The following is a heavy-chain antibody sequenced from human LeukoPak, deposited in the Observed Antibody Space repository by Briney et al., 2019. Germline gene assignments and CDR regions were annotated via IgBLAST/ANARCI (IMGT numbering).Heavy chain of an antibody. CDR3: ARAPYGSGSYHY. V-gene: IGHV4-34*01. CDR2: INHSGST. Sequence: SETLSLTCAVYGGSFNGYYWSWIRQPPGKGLEWIGEINHSGSTNYNPSLKSRVTISVDTSKNQFSLKLSSVTAADTAVYYCARAPYGSGSYHYWGQGTLVTVSS. D-gene: IGHD3-10*01. J-gene: IGHJ4*02. CDR1: GGSFNGYY.